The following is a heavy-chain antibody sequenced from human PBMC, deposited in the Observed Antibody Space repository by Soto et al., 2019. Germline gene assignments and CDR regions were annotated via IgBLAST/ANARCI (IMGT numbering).Heavy chain of an antibody. Sequence: SSETLSPTCTVSGGSISSGDYHWTWIRQPPGKGLEWIGNVYYSGSTFYNPSLETRLDISLDRSKNQFSVKLMSVTAADTAVYSCARGELHFDIWGQGSLVTVSS. CDR3: ARGELHFDI. D-gene: IGHD1-7*01. V-gene: IGHV4-30-4*01. CDR1: GGSISSGDYH. CDR2: VYYSGST. J-gene: IGHJ4*02.